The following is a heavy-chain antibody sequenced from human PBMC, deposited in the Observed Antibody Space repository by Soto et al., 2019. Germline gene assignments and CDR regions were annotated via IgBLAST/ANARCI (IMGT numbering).Heavy chain of an antibody. D-gene: IGHD6-13*01. Sequence: QVQLVESGGGVVQPGRSLRLSCAASGFTFSSYGMHWVRQAPGKGLEWVAVIWYDGSNKYYADSVKGRFTISRDNSKNTLDLQMNSLRAEDTAVYYCARDLAAAAGTGGDYWGQGTLVTVSS. V-gene: IGHV3-33*01. CDR2: IWYDGSNK. J-gene: IGHJ4*02. CDR1: GFTFSSYG. CDR3: ARDLAAAAGTGGDY.